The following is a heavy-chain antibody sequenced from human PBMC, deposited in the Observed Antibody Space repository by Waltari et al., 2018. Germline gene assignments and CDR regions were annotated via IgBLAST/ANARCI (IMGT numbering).Heavy chain of an antibody. D-gene: IGHD2-21*02. V-gene: IGHV3-21*06. Sequence: EVQLVESGGGLVQPGGSLRLSCVASGFMFSSYSMNWVRQAPGKGLEWVSSISGDNTYTYYSGSVKGRFTSSRDNAKNSLFLQMNGMRDEDTAIYYCAKEGLGGDRQFDYWGQGTLVSVSS. CDR2: ISGDNTYT. CDR1: GFMFSSYS. J-gene: IGHJ4*02. CDR3: AKEGLGGDRQFDY.